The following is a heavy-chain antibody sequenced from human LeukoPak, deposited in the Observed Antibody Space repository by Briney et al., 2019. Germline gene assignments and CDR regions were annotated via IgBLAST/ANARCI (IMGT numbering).Heavy chain of an antibody. V-gene: IGHV3-9*01. D-gene: IGHD6-13*01. CDR3: ARDRAAADLDY. CDR2: ISWNSGSI. J-gene: IGHJ4*02. Sequence: PGRSLRLSCAASGFTFDDYAMHWVRQAPGKGLEWVSCISWNSGSIGYADSVKGRFTISRDNAKNTLYLQMNSLRAEDTAVYYCARDRAAADLDYWGQGTLVTVSS. CDR1: GFTFDDYA.